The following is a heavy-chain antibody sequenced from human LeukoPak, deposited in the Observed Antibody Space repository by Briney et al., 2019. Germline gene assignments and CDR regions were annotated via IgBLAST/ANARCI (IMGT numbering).Heavy chain of an antibody. CDR3: ARGSYYYDSSGYYPFDY. D-gene: IGHD3-22*01. V-gene: IGHV3-21*01. Sequence: PGGSLRLSCAASGFTFSSYSMNWVRQAPGKGLEWVSSISSSSSYIYYADSVKGRFTISRDNAKNSLYLQMNSLRAEDTAVYYCARGSYYYDSSGYYPFDYWGQGTLVTVSS. J-gene: IGHJ4*02. CDR2: ISSSSSYI. CDR1: GFTFSSYS.